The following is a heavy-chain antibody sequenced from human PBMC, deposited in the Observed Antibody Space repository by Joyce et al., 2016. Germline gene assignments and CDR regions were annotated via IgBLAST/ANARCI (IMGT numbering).Heavy chain of an antibody. CDR1: GFTFSTYS. J-gene: IGHJ2*01. V-gene: IGHV3-48*02. CDR2: ISHSSNTI. Sequence: EVQLVESGGGLVQPGGSLRLSCAASGFTFSTYSMNWVRQAPGKGLEWISYISHSSNTIYYADSVKGRFTISRDNANKSLYLQMNSLRDEDTAVYYCARDSLRGWFFDLWGRGTLFTVSS. CDR3: ARDSLRGWFFDL. D-gene: IGHD4-17*01.